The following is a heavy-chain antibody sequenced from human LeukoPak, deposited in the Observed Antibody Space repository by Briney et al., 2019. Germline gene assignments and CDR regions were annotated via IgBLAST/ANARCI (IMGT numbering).Heavy chain of an antibody. D-gene: IGHD1-7*01. V-gene: IGHV3-30-3*01. Sequence: GGSLRLSCAASGFTFSSYAMHWVRQAPGKGLEWVAVISFDGSNKYYADSVKGRFTISRDNSKNTLYLQMNSLRAEDTAVYYCASGSGPIDYWGQGTLVTVSS. CDR1: GFTFSSYA. CDR2: ISFDGSNK. J-gene: IGHJ4*02. CDR3: ASGSGPIDY.